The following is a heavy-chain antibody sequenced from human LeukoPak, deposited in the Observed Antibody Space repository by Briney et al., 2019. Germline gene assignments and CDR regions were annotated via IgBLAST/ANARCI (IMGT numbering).Heavy chain of an antibody. CDR2: IDWDDDK. J-gene: IGHJ3*02. CDR3: ARNDYGDYTAPLGI. CDR1: GFSLSTSGMC. D-gene: IGHD4-17*01. Sequence: SGPTLVNPTQTLTLTCTFSGFSLSTSGMCVSWIRQPPGKALEWLARIDWDDDKYYSTSLKTRLTISKDTSKNQVVLTMTNMDPVDTATYYCARNDYGDYTAPLGIWGQGTMVTVSS. V-gene: IGHV2-70*11.